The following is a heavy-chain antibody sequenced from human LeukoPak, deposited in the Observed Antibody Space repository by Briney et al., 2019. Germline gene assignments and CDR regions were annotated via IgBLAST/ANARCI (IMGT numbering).Heavy chain of an antibody. CDR3: ARGRIAVYYYYYYMDV. CDR1: GGSFCGYY. J-gene: IGHJ6*03. V-gene: IGHV4-34*01. CDR2: INHSGST. Sequence: KPSETLSPTCAVYGGSFCGYYWSWIRQPPGKGLEWIGEINHSGSTNYNPSLKSRVTISVDTSKNQFSLKLSSVTAADTAVYYCARGRIAVYYYYYYMDVWGKGTTVTVSS. D-gene: IGHD6-19*01.